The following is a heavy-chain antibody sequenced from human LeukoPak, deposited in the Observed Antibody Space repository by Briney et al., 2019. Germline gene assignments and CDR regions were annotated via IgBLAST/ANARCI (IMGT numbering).Heavy chain of an antibody. D-gene: IGHD1-1*01. CDR3: AVTTGTGFDY. CDR1: GGSISSYY. J-gene: IGHJ4*02. V-gene: IGHV4-59*01. Sequence: SETLSLTCTVSGGSISSYYWSWIRQPPGKGLEWIGYIYYSGSTNYNPSLKSRVTISVDTSKNQFSLKLSSVTAADTAVYYCAVTTGTGFDYWGQGTLVTVSS. CDR2: IYYSGST.